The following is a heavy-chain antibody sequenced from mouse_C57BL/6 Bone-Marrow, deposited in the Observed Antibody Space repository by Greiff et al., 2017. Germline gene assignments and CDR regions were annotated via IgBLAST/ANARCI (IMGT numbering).Heavy chain of an antibody. CDR3: AKTFFSDYGGGYFDV. CDR2: IDPSDSYT. J-gene: IGHJ1*03. V-gene: IGHV1-59*01. Sequence: QVQLQQPGAELVRPGTSVKLSCKASGYTFTSYWMHWVKQRPGQGLEWIGVIDPSDSYTNYNQKFKGKATLTVDTSSSTAYMQLSSLTSEDSAFYHCAKTFFSDYGGGYFDVWGTGTTVTVSS. D-gene: IGHD2-4*01. CDR1: GYTFTSYW.